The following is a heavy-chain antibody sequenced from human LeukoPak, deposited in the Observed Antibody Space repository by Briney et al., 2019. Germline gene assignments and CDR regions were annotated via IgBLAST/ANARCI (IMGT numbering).Heavy chain of an antibody. Sequence: SETLSLTCTVSGGSISGYYWSWIRQPAGKGLEWIGRIVTSGSTNYNPSLKSRVTMSVDTSKSQFSLKLSSVIAADTAVYYCARGKGYSSGWYFDYWGQGTLVTVFS. CDR2: IVTSGST. CDR1: GGSISGYY. CDR3: ARGKGYSSGWYFDY. V-gene: IGHV4-4*07. J-gene: IGHJ4*02. D-gene: IGHD6-19*01.